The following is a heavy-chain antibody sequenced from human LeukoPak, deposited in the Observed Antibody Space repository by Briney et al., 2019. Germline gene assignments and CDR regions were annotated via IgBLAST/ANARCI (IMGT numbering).Heavy chain of an antibody. CDR2: INTNTGNP. CDR1: GYTFTRYA. D-gene: IGHD5-18*01. CDR3: ARAIRGYSYGKGSFGYMDV. Sequence: GASVKVSCKASGYTFTRYAMNWVRQAPGQGLEWMGWINTNTGNPTYAQGFTGRFVFSLDTSVSTAYLQISSLKAEDTAVYYCARAIRGYSYGKGSFGYMDVWGKGTTVTVSS. V-gene: IGHV7-4-1*02. J-gene: IGHJ6*03.